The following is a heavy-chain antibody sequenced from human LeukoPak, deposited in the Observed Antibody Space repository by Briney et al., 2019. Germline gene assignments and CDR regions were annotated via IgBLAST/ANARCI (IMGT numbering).Heavy chain of an antibody. V-gene: IGHV3-30*02. J-gene: IGHJ4*02. Sequence: PGGSLRLSCAASGFTFSSYGMHWVRQAPGKGLEWVAFIRYDGSNKYYADSVKGRFTISRDNSKNTLYLQMNSLRAEDTAVYYCAKDPHSSSWYPYYFDYWDQGTLVTVSS. CDR2: IRYDGSNK. CDR1: GFTFSSYG. D-gene: IGHD6-13*01. CDR3: AKDPHSSSWYPYYFDY.